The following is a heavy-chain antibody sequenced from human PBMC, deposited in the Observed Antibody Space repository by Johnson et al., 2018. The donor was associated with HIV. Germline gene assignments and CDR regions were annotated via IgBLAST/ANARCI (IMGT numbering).Heavy chain of an antibody. V-gene: IGHV3-66*02. D-gene: IGHD4-17*01. CDR1: GFTVSSNY. CDR2: IYSGGST. J-gene: IGHJ3*02. Sequence: VQLVESGGGLVKPGGSLRLSCAASGFTVSSNYMSWVRQAPGKGLEWVSVIYSGGSTYYADSVKGRFTISRDNSKNTLYLQMNSLRAEDTAVYYCARSRDYGPARSAFDIWGQGTMVTVSS. CDR3: ARSRDYGPARSAFDI.